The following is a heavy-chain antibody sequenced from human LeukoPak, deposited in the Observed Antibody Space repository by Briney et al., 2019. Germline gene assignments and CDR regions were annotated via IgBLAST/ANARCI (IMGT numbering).Heavy chain of an antibody. V-gene: IGHV1-46*01. CDR3: ARGGGYCSSTSCYRKDAFDI. CDR2: INPSGGST. Sequence: ASVTVSCTASGYTFTSYYMHWVRQAPGQGLEWMGIINPSGGSTSYAQKFQGRVTMTRDTSTSTVYMELSSLRSEDTAVYYCARGGGYCSSTSCYRKDAFDIWGQGTMVTVSS. CDR1: GYTFTSYY. J-gene: IGHJ3*02. D-gene: IGHD2-2*01.